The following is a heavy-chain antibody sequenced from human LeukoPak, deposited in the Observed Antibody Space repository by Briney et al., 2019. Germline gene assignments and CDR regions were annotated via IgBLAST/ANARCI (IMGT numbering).Heavy chain of an antibody. CDR3: ARVLGNGDYVDYYMDV. CDR1: GYSISSGYY. Sequence: PSETLSLTCTVSGYSISSGYYWGWIRQPPGKGLEWIGSIYHSGSTYYNPSLKSRVTISVDTSKNQFSLKLSSVTAADTAVYYCARVLGNGDYVDYYMDVWGKGTTVTVSS. CDR2: IYHSGST. V-gene: IGHV4-38-2*02. D-gene: IGHD4-17*01. J-gene: IGHJ6*03.